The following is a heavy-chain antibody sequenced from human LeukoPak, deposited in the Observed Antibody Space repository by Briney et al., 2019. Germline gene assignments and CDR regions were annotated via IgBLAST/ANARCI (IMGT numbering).Heavy chain of an antibody. CDR3: AKVGMSVASLPD. J-gene: IGHJ4*02. D-gene: IGHD6-19*01. CDR1: GFTFSSYA. CDR2: ISGTGGST. V-gene: IGHV3-23*01. Sequence: PGGSLRLSCAASGFTFSSYAMSWVRQAPGKGLEWVAAISGTGGSTSYADSVRGRFTLSRDNAKNTVFLQMNGLRAEDTAVYYCAKVGMSVASLPDWGQGTLVTVSS.